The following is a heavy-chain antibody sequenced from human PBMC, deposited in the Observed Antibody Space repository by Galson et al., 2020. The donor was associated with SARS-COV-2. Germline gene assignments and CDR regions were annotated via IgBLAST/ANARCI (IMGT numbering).Heavy chain of an antibody. CDR3: ARHKAADYYDTSRLSAFDI. V-gene: IGHV5-51*01. Sequence: KIGESLKISCKGSGYSFTSYWIGWVRQMPGKGLEWMGIIYPGDSDTRYSPSFQGQVTISADKSISTAYLQWSSLKASDTAMYYCARHKAADYYDTSRLSAFDIWGQGTMVTVSS. CDR2: IYPGDSDT. D-gene: IGHD3-22*01. CDR1: GYSFTSYW. J-gene: IGHJ3*02.